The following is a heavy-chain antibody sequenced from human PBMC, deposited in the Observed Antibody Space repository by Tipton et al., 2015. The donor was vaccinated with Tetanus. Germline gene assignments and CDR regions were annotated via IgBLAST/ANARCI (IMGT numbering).Heavy chain of an antibody. D-gene: IGHD3-9*01. CDR1: GFTFSSYW. V-gene: IGHV3-7*01. Sequence: GSLRLSCAASGFTFSSYWMSWVRPAPGKGLEWVANIKQDGSEKYYADSVKGRFTISRDNAKNSLFLQVNSLRAEDTAVYYCARHSSLKALNYWGQGTLVTASS. CDR2: IKQDGSEK. J-gene: IGHJ4*02. CDR3: ARHSSLKALNY.